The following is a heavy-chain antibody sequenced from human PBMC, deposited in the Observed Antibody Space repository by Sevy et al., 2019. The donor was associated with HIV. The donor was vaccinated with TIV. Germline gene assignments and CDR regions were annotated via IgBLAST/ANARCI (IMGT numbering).Heavy chain of an antibody. J-gene: IGHJ4*02. CDR3: AKLPDHYYDSGGALLSFDY. CDR1: GFTFSSYG. D-gene: IGHD3-22*01. Sequence: GGSLRLSCVVSGFTFSSYGIHWVRQAPGKGLEWVAVMSYDGSSQYYAESLKGRFTISRDNSKNTLYLQMNSLSPEDTAVYYCAKLPDHYYDSGGALLSFDYWGQGTLVTVSS. V-gene: IGHV3-30*18. CDR2: MSYDGSSQ.